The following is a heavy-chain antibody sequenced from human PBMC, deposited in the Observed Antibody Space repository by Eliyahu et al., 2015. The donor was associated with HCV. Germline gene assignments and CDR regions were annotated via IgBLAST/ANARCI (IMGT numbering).Heavy chain of an antibody. Sequence: QVQLQESGPGLVKPSETLSLTCXVSGGSITTYYWXWIRQPPGKGLEWIVYIHYSGGTNSTPSLKSRVTISIDTSKNQFSLNLTSVTAADTAVYYCASGGGGIAVAGTGGWFDPWGQGTLVTVSS. CDR1: GGSITTYY. J-gene: IGHJ5*02. CDR3: ASGGGGIAVAGTGGWFDP. D-gene: IGHD6-19*01. V-gene: IGHV4-59*01. CDR2: IHYSGGT.